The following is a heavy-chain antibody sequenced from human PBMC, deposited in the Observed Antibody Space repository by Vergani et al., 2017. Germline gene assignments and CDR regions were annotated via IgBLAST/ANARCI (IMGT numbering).Heavy chain of an antibody. V-gene: IGHV3-30*02. CDR1: GFTLNTYG. Sequence: QVQILQSGGGVVQPGGSLRLSCTLSGFTLNTYGIHWVRQAPGKGLEWVAFIHYDGSHEYYIDFVKGRFTISRDNSKNTLILQMNSLRAEDTAVYYCARDSFSVAYGSGRYYYYGMDVWGQGTTVTVSS. CDR3: ARDSFSVAYGSGRYYYYGMDV. D-gene: IGHD3-10*01. J-gene: IGHJ6*02. CDR2: IHYDGSHE.